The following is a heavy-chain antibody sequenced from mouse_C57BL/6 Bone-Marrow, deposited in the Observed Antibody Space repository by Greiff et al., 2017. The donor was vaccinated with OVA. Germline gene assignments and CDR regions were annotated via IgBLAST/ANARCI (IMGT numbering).Heavy chain of an antibody. J-gene: IGHJ4*01. Sequence: VQLQQSGAELARPGASVKLSCKASGYTFTSYGISWVKQRTGQGLEWIGEIYPRSGNTYYNEKFKGKATLTADKSSSTAYMQLRSLTSEDSAVDFCARSGGNYGDMDYWGQGTSVTVSS. CDR3: ARSGGNYGDMDY. V-gene: IGHV1-81*01. CDR1: GYTFTSYG. D-gene: IGHD2-1*01. CDR2: IYPRSGNT.